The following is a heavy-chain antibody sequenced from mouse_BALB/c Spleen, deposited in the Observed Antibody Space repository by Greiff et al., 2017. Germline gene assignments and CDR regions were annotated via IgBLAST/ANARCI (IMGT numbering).Heavy chain of an antibody. D-gene: IGHD1-1*01. J-gene: IGHJ2*01. Sequence: EVNVVESGGGLVQPGGSRKLSCAASGFTFSSFGMHWVRQAPEKGLEWVAYISSGSSTIYYADTVKGRSTTSRDNPKNTLFLQMNSLRSEDTAMYYCARGAPYGSGPLAYWGQGTTLTVSA. V-gene: IGHV5-17*02. CDR3: ARGAPYGSGPLAY. CDR2: ISSGSSTI. CDR1: GFTFSSFG.